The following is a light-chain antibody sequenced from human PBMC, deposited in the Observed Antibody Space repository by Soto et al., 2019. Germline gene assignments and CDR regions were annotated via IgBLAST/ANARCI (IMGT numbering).Light chain of an antibody. Sequence: EIVMTQYPATLSVSPGEGVTLSCRASQRLTNNLAWYQQSPGQAPRLLIYGASTRATGIPTRFSGSGTGTEFTLTISSLESEDFAVYYCQQYNNWPRTFGGGTKVDIK. CDR3: QQYNNWPRT. CDR2: GAS. V-gene: IGKV3D-15*01. J-gene: IGKJ4*02. CDR1: QRLTNN.